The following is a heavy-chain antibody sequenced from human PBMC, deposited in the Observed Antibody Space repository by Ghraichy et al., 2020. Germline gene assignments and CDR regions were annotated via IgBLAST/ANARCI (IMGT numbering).Heavy chain of an antibody. V-gene: IGHV3-23*01. CDR3: ARGRSGIDFWSGYRL. D-gene: IGHD3-3*01. CDR1: GFTFSSTA. J-gene: IGHJ4*02. CDR2: IGGSGGTT. Sequence: GESLNISCVASGFTFSSTAVSWVRQAPGRGLQWVSAIGGSGGTTYYADSVKGRFTISRDNSKNTLYLQMNSLRAEDTAVYYCARGRSGIDFWSGYRLWGQGTLVTVSS.